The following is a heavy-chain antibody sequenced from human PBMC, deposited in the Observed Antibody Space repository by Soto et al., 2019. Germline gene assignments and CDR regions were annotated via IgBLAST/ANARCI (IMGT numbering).Heavy chain of an antibody. CDR2: ISGSGGST. V-gene: IGHV3-23*01. Sequence: EVQLLESGGGLEQPGRSLRLSCAASGFTFSSYAMSWVRQAPGKGLEWVSVISGSGGSTYYADSVKGRFTISRDNSKNTLYLQMNSLRAEDTAVHYCAKRGSGSQFDYWGQGTLVTVSS. CDR1: GFTFSSYA. J-gene: IGHJ4*02. D-gene: IGHD1-26*01. CDR3: AKRGSGSQFDY.